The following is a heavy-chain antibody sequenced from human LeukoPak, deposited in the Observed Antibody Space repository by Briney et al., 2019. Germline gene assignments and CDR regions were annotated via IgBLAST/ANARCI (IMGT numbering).Heavy chain of an antibody. CDR3: ARGSWQWLGAEYFQH. CDR1: GGSISSYY. Sequence: SETLSLTCTVSGGSISSYYWSWIRQPAGKGLEWIGRIYTSGSTNYNPSLKSRVTMSVDTSKNQFSLKLSSVTAADTAVYYCARGSWQWLGAEYFQHWGQGTLVTVSS. CDR2: IYTSGST. V-gene: IGHV4-4*07. J-gene: IGHJ1*01. D-gene: IGHD6-19*01.